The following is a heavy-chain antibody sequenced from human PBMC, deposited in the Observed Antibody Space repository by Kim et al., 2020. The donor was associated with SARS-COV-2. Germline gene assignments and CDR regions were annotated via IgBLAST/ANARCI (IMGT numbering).Heavy chain of an antibody. J-gene: IGHJ6*02. V-gene: IGHV5-51*01. Sequence: GESLKISCKGSGYSFTSYWIGWVRQMPGKGLEWMGIIYPGDSDTRYSPSFQGQVTISADKSISTAYLQWSSLKASDTAMYYCARLVRYHPPLISNYYYGMDVWGQGTTVTVSS. D-gene: IGHD3-9*01. CDR3: ARLVRYHPPLISNYYYGMDV. CDR2: IYPGDSDT. CDR1: GYSFTSYW.